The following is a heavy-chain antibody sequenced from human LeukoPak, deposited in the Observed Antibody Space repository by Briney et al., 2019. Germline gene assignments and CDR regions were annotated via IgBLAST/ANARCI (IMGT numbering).Heavy chain of an antibody. Sequence: SETLSLTCTASGGSISSSGYYWGWIRQPPGKGLEWIASINYSGTTYYNPSLKSRVTISEDRSKNRFSLKLSSVTAADTAVYYCARLRDGRWLLEYWGQGTLVTVSS. CDR3: ARLRDGRWLLEY. V-gene: IGHV4-39*01. CDR1: GGSISSSGYY. J-gene: IGHJ4*02. D-gene: IGHD5-24*01. CDR2: INYSGTT.